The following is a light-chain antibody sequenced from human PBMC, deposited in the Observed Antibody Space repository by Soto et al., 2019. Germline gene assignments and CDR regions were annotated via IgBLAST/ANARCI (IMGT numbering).Light chain of an antibody. J-gene: IGLJ1*01. V-gene: IGLV1-44*01. CDR1: SSNVGSNS. Sequence: QSVLTQPPSASGTPGQRVTISCSGSSSNVGSNSVNWYQQSLGLAPILLIYSNSQRPSGVPDRFSGSKSGTSASLAISGLQADDEADYYCVAWDDSLNGYVFGSGTKLTVL. CDR2: SNS. CDR3: VAWDDSLNGYV.